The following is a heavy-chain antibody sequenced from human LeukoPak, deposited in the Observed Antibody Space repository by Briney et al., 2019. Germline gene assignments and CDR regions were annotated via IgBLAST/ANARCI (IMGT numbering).Heavy chain of an antibody. CDR2: ICRSSSYI. CDR3: ARGFGYTYGNDSFDV. CDR1: EFTFSTYN. V-gene: IGHV3-21*01. D-gene: IGHD5-18*01. Sequence: GGSLRLSCAASEFTFSTYNMNWVRQAPGKGLEWVSSICRSSSYIYYADSVKGRFTISRDNAKNSLYLQMNSLRAEDTAVYYCARGFGYTYGNDSFDVWGQGTMVTVSS. J-gene: IGHJ3*01.